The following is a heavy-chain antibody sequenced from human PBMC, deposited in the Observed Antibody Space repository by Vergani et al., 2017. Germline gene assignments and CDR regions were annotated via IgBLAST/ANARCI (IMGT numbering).Heavy chain of an antibody. CDR3: ARVGQLPAAPEYFDY. CDR2: IYSGGSST. D-gene: IGHD2-2*01. V-gene: IGHV3-23*03. Sequence: EVQLLESGGGLVQPGGSLRLSCAASGFTFSSYAMSWVRQAPGKGLEWVSVIYSGGSSTYYADSVKGRFTISRDNAKNSLYLQMNSLRAEDTAVYYCARVGQLPAAPEYFDYWGQGTLVTVSS. J-gene: IGHJ4*02. CDR1: GFTFSSYA.